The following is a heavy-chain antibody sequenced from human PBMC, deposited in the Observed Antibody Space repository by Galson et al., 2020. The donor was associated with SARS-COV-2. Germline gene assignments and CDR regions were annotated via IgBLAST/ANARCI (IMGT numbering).Heavy chain of an antibody. CDR2: MSYSGIR. CDR1: GGPLSDFY. D-gene: IGHD1-1*01. J-gene: IGHJ4*02. CDR3: ARVQRTHGTCYYFDY. V-gene: IGHV4-59*01. Sequence: SETLSLTCTVSGGPLSDFYWGWVRQPPGRRLEWIGYMSYSGIRNSSPSLKRRVTISLDPSKNQFSLKLNSVTAPDTAVYYCARVQRTHGTCYYFDYWGQGALVTVSS.